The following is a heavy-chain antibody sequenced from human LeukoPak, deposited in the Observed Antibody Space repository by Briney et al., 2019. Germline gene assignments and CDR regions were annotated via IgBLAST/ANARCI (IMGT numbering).Heavy chain of an antibody. CDR2: IYYSGST. V-gene: IGHV4-39*01. Sequence: SETLSLTCTVSGGSISSSSYYWGWTRQPPGKGLEWIGSIYYSGSTYYNPSLKSRVTISVDTSKNQFSLKLSSVTAADTAVYYCARLHYYYDSSGYYSNFDYWGQGTLVTVSS. CDR3: ARLHYYYDSSGYYSNFDY. CDR1: GGSISSSSYY. D-gene: IGHD3-22*01. J-gene: IGHJ4*02.